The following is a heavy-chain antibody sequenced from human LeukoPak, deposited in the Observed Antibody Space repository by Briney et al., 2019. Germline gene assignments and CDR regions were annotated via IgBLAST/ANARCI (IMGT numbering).Heavy chain of an antibody. J-gene: IGHJ4*02. CDR1: GFNFSSLG. CDR2: IRYDGSIK. D-gene: IGHD6-13*01. CDR3: VAIFAAAGTPSFDY. Sequence: GGSLRLSCAASGFNFSSLGMHWVRQAPGKGLEWVTFIRYDGSIKYYADSVKGRFTISRDNSKTTLYLQMNSLRLEDTAVYYCVAIFAAAGTPSFDYWGQGTLVTVSS. V-gene: IGHV3-30*02.